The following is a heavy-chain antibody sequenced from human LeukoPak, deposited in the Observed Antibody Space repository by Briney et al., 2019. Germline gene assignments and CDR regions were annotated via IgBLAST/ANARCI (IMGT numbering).Heavy chain of an antibody. D-gene: IGHD6-6*01. CDR3: ARCGRDSSSSQFRSEYYYYYMDV. V-gene: IGHV4-4*09. Sequence: SETLSLTCTVSGGSISSYYWSWIRQPPGKGLEWIGYIYTSGSTNYNPSLKSRVTISVDTSKNQFSLKLSSVTAADTAVYYCARCGRDSSSSQFRSEYYYYYMDVWGKGTTVTVSS. CDR1: GGSISSYY. CDR2: IYTSGST. J-gene: IGHJ6*03.